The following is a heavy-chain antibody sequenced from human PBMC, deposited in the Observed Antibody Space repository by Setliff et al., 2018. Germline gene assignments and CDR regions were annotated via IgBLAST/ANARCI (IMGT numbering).Heavy chain of an antibody. CDR2: IRGSAGST. CDR1: GFTFSTYA. D-gene: IGHD3-22*01. CDR3: AKAPGSSGFRGYYFDF. J-gene: IGHJ4*02. V-gene: IGHV3-23*01. Sequence: PGGSLRLSCAASGFTFSTYAMSWVRQAPGKGLEWVSVTTTIRGSAGSTYYADSVKGRFTISRDNSKNTLYLQMNSLTADDTAVYYCAKAPGSSGFRGYYFDFWGQGTQVTVSS.